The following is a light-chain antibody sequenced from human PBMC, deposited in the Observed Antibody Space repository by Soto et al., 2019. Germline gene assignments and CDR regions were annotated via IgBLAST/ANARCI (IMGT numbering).Light chain of an antibody. J-gene: IGLJ2*01. CDR3: SSYTSSSTLVV. CDR1: SSDVGGYNY. V-gene: IGLV2-14*01. CDR2: DVS. Sequence: QSALTQPASVSGSPGQSITISCTGTSSDVGGYNYVSWYQQHPGKAPKLMIYDVSNRPSGVSNRFSGSKSGNTASLTISGLHAEDEADYYCSSYTSSSTLVVFGGVTQVTVL.